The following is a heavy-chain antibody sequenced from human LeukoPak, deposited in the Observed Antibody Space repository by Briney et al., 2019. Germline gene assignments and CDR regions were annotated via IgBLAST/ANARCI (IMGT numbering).Heavy chain of an antibody. Sequence: SVKVSCKASGGTFNNYAINWVRQAPGQGLEWMGGIIPISDTTNYAQKFQGRVTITADESTNTAYMELSSLRSDDTAVYYCVLGYDSSGYYFDYWGQGTLVTVSS. CDR1: GGTFNNYA. CDR2: IIPISDTT. CDR3: VLGYDSSGYYFDY. D-gene: IGHD3-22*01. J-gene: IGHJ4*02. V-gene: IGHV1-69*01.